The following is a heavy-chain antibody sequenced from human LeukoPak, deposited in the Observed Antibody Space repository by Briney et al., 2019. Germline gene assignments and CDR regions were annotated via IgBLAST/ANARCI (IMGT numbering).Heavy chain of an antibody. CDR2: IYYSGST. V-gene: IGHV4-59*01. J-gene: IGHJ3*02. CDR3: ARDRHYYGSGSRVAFDI. Sequence: PSETLSLTCTVSGGSISSYYWSWIRQPPGKGLEWIGYIYYSGSTNYNPSLKSRVTISVDTSKNQFSLKLSSVTAADTAVYYCARDRHYYGSGSRVAFDIWGQGTMVTVSS. D-gene: IGHD3-10*01. CDR1: GGSISSYY.